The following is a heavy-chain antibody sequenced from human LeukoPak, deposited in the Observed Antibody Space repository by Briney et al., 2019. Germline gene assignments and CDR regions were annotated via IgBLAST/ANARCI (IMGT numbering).Heavy chain of an antibody. V-gene: IGHV3-48*04. CDR2: ISSSSSTI. J-gene: IGHJ6*03. CDR3: ARVYYSNYVAIYYYYYYMDV. D-gene: IGHD4-11*01. CDR1: GFTFSSYS. Sequence: GGSLRLSCAASGFTFSSYSMNWVRQAPGKGLEWVSYISSSSSTIYYADSVKGRFTISRDNAKNSLYLQMNSLRAEDTAVYYCARVYYSNYVAIYYYYYYMDVWGKGTTVTVSS.